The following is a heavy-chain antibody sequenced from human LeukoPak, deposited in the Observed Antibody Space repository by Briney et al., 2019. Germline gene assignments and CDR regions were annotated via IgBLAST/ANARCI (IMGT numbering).Heavy chain of an antibody. CDR1: GFSFSDYY. D-gene: IGHD6-13*01. V-gene: IGHV3-11*01. Sequence: GGSLRLSCAASGFSFSDYYMSWIRQAPGKGLEWLSYISSRGSGVWYADSVKGRFAISRDNAKNSVYLEVSSLRGGDTAVYYCARESGGSWTNFDYWGQGTLVAVSS. J-gene: IGHJ4*02. CDR3: ARESGGSWTNFDY. CDR2: ISSRGSGV.